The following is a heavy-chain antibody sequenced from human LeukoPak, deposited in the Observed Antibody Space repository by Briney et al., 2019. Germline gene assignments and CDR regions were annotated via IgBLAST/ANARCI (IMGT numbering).Heavy chain of an antibody. Sequence: PGGSLRLSCAASGFTFSSYAMSWVRQAPGKGLEWVSAISGSGGSTYYADSVKGRFTISRDNSKNTLYLQMNSLRAEDTAVYYCARNSIAVAGTPCDYLDYWGQGTLVTVSS. CDR1: GFTFSSYA. V-gene: IGHV3-23*01. D-gene: IGHD6-19*01. CDR2: ISGSGGST. J-gene: IGHJ4*02. CDR3: ARNSIAVAGTPCDYLDY.